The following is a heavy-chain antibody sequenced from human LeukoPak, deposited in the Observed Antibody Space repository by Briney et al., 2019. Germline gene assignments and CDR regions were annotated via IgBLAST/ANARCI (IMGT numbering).Heavy chain of an antibody. CDR2: IHPEGNEK. V-gene: IGHV3-7*04. D-gene: IGHD1-1*01. CDR1: GFTFSNFW. CDR3: ARGDDFSGDY. J-gene: IGHJ4*02. Sequence: PGGSLRLSCAASGFTFSNFWMSWVRQAPGRGLEWVANIHPEGNEKYHVESVEGRFTISRDNIKNSLFLQMHGLRVDDTAVYYCARGDDFSGDYWGQGTLVTVSS.